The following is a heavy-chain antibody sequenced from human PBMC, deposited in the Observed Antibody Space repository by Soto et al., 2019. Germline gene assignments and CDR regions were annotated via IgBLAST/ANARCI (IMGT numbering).Heavy chain of an antibody. V-gene: IGHV3-23*01. D-gene: IGHD3-3*01. Sequence: EVQLLESGGGLVQSGGSLRLSCAASGFIFKNYAMSWVRQAPGKGLEWVSAISGSGDNTYYADSVRGRFTISRGNSKSVVFLQVIRLTAEDSAVYFCASEGGDFGSGYGGRGQGTLVTVSP. CDR3: ASEGGDFGSGYGG. CDR2: ISGSGDNT. CDR1: GFIFKNYA. J-gene: IGHJ4*02.